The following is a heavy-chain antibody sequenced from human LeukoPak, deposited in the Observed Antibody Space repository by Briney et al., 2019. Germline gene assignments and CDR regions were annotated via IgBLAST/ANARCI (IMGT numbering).Heavy chain of an antibody. CDR2: ISAGGSTM. V-gene: IGHV3-48*02. CDR3: ARGEYD. J-gene: IGHJ4*02. D-gene: IGHD3-10*01. CDR1: GFTFSRYS. Sequence: PGGSLRLSYAASGFTFSRYSINWVRQAPGKGLEWISYISAGGSTMYYADSVKGRFTISRDNAKNALYLQMNSLRDEDTAVYYCARGEYDWGQGTLVTVSS.